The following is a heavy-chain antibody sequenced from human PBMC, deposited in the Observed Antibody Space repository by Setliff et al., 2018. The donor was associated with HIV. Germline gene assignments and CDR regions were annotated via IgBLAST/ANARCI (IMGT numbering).Heavy chain of an antibody. CDR3: AKDRTWGFPY. J-gene: IGHJ4*01. V-gene: IGHV4-4*02. CDR1: GGSITTNNW. Sequence: PSETLSLTCTVAGGSITTNNWWSWVRQSPGKGLEWIGEIFHSGSANYNPSLKSRVTISVDRSKNQFSLKLTSVSAADTAMYYCAKDRTWGFPYWGQGMLVTVSS. D-gene: IGHD7-27*01. CDR2: IFHSGSA.